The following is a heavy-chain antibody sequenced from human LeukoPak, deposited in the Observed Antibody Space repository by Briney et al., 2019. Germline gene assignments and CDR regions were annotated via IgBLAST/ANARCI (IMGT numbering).Heavy chain of an antibody. CDR3: ARRPRDSSGYYLGAFHA. Sequence: GGSLRLSCEASGFTFGSYAMTWVRQAPGKGLDWVSVIGASGADTYYADSVKGRFTISRDNAKNTLYLHMSSLRAEDTAVYFRARRPRDSSGYYLGAFHAWGQGTTVTVSS. CDR2: IGASGADT. V-gene: IGHV3-23*01. CDR1: GFTFGSYA. J-gene: IGHJ3*01. D-gene: IGHD3-22*01.